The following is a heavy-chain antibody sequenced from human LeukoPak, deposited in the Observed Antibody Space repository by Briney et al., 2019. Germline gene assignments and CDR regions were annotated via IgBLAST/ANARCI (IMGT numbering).Heavy chain of an antibody. J-gene: IGHJ4*02. Sequence: ASVKVSCKASGYTFTSYYMHWVRQAPGQGLEWMGWINPNSGGTNYAQKFQGRVTMTRDTSISTAYMELSRLRSDDTAVYYCASFGYGGNSVPFDYWGQGTLVTVSS. CDR1: GYTFTSYY. V-gene: IGHV1-2*02. CDR2: INPNSGGT. D-gene: IGHD4-23*01. CDR3: ASFGYGGNSVPFDY.